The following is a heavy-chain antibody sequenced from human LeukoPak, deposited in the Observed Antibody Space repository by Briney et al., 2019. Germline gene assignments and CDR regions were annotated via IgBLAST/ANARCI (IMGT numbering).Heavy chain of an antibody. Sequence: GGSLRLSCAASGFTFSSYAMSWVRQAPGKGLEWVSAISGSGGTTYYADSVKGRFTISRDNSKNTPYLQMNSLRAEDTAVYFCAKGGSSPYVVYYFDYWGQGTLVTVSS. D-gene: IGHD2-2*01. V-gene: IGHV3-23*01. CDR3: AKGGSSPYVVYYFDY. CDR1: GFTFSSYA. J-gene: IGHJ4*02. CDR2: ISGSGGTT.